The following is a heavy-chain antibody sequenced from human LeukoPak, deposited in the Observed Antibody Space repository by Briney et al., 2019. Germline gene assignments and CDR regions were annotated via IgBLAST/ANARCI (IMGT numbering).Heavy chain of an antibody. CDR1: GYTFTGYY. Sequence: ASVKVSCKASGYTFTGYYMHWLRQAPGQRLEWVEWINPNSGGTNYAQKFQGRVTMTRDTSISTAYMELSRLRSDDTAVYYCARDYKDYGDYPDYWGQGTLVTVSS. V-gene: IGHV1-2*02. CDR3: ARDYKDYGDYPDY. CDR2: INPNSGGT. D-gene: IGHD4-17*01. J-gene: IGHJ4*02.